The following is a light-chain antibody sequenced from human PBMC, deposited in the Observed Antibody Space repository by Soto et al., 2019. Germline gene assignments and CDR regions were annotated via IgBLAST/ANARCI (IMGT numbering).Light chain of an antibody. CDR1: SSDIGGYNY. Sequence: QSVLTQPASVSGSPGQSITVSCTGTSSDIGGYNYVCWYQQHPGKAPKLMIYDVSDRPSGVSNRFSGSKSGNTASLTISGLQAEDEADYYCSSYTGTTTHVVFGGGTKLTVL. CDR2: DVS. J-gene: IGLJ2*01. V-gene: IGLV2-14*03. CDR3: SSYTGTTTHVV.